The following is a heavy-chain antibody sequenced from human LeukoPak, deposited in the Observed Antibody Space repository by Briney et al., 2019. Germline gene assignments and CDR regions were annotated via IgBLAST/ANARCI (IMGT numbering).Heavy chain of an antibody. J-gene: IGHJ4*02. CDR2: ISYDGSNK. CDR3: AKDSLVESGWYYFDY. V-gene: IGHV3-30-3*01. CDR1: GFTFSSYA. Sequence: GRSLRLSCAAFGFTFSSYAMHWVRQAPGKGLEWVAVISYDGSNKYYADSVKGRFTISRDNSKNTLYLQMNSLRAEDTAVYYCAKDSLVESGWYYFDYWGQGTLVTVSS. D-gene: IGHD6-19*01.